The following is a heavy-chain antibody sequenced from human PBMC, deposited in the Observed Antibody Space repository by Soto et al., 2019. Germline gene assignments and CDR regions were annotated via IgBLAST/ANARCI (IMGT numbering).Heavy chain of an antibody. Sequence: QVQLQESGPGLVKPAETLSLTCTVSGGSISSDSLSWIRQAPGQALEWIGYSYSNGVTKYNPSLKSRVTISVDTSQNQFSLRLTSVTAADTAVYYCARRSRSSRGWYFLDYWGQGTLVTVSS. J-gene: IGHJ4*02. D-gene: IGHD6-19*01. V-gene: IGHV4-59*01. CDR3: ARRSRSSRGWYFLDY. CDR2: SYSNGVT. CDR1: GGSISSDS.